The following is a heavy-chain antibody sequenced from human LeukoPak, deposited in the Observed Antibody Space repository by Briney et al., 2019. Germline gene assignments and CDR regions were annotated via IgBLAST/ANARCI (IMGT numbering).Heavy chain of an antibody. CDR1: GLTFSNTW. Sequence: GGSLRLSCVVSGLTFSNTWMNWVRQGPGKGLEWVGRIKSKTDGGTIDYAAPVKGRFTISRDDSEDTLFLQMNSLKTEGTAVYYRTTVLRWFDESDHWGQGTLVTGSS. J-gene: IGHJ4*02. CDR2: IKSKTDGGTI. CDR3: TTVLRWFDESDH. D-gene: IGHD3-10*01. V-gene: IGHV3-15*01.